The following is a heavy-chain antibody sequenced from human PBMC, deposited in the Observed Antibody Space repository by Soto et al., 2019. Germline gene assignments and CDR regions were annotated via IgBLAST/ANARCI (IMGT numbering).Heavy chain of an antibody. V-gene: IGHV1-2*04. J-gene: IGHJ4*02. CDR1: GYTFTGYY. CDR3: ARGGSGYGGPWWYYFDY. CDR2: INPNSGGT. D-gene: IGHD3-22*01. Sequence: ASVKVSCKASGYTFTGYYMHWVRQAPGQGLEWMGWINPNSGGTNYAQKFQGWVTMTRDTSISTAYMELSRLRSDDTAVYYCARGGSGYGGPWWYYFDYWGQGTLVTVSS.